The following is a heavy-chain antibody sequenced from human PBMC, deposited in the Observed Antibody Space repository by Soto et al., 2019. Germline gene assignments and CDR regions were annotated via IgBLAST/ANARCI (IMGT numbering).Heavy chain of an antibody. J-gene: IGHJ6*02. CDR1: GYTFTNYG. V-gene: IGHV1-18*04. D-gene: IGHD3-22*01. CDR2: ISGYNGNT. Sequence: ASVKVSCKASGYTFTNYGISWVRQAPGQGLEWMGWISGYNGNTKYAQKFQGRVTMTTDTPTNTAYMELRSLRSDDTAVYYCARDREYYYDSSGNYYYHYGMDVWGQGTTVTVSS. CDR3: ARDREYYYDSSGNYYYHYGMDV.